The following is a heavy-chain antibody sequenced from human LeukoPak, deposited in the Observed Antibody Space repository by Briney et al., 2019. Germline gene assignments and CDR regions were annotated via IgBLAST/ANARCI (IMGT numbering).Heavy chain of an antibody. CDR1: GGSISRGGYY. CDR2: IYYCEST. Sequence: SQTLSLTCTVSGGSISRGGYYWSWIRQHPEKGLEWIGYIYYCESTYYNPSLKSRVTISVDTSKNQFSLKLSSVTAADTAVYYCARALRGTNWLDPWGQGTLVTVSS. D-gene: IGHD3-16*01. V-gene: IGHV4-31*03. J-gene: IGHJ5*02. CDR3: ARALRGTNWLDP.